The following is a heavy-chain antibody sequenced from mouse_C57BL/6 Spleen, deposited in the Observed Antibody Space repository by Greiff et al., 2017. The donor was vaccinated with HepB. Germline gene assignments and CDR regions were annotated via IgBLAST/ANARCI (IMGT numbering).Heavy chain of an antibody. V-gene: IGHV1-53*01. J-gene: IGHJ2*01. CDR1: GYTFTSYW. CDR2: INPSNGGT. D-gene: IGHD2-1*01. CDR3: ARSLYYGNYYFDY. Sequence: QVQLQQPGTELVKPGASVKLSCKASGYTFTSYWMHWVKQRPGQGLEWIGNINPSNGGTNYNETFKSKATLTVDKSSSTDYMQRSSLTSEDSAVYYCARSLYYGNYYFDYWGQGTTLTVSS.